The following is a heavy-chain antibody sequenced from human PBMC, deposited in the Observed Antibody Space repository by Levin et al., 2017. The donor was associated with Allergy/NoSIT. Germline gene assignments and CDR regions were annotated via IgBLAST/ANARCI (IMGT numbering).Heavy chain of an antibody. J-gene: IGHJ3*02. CDR2: ISWNSGSI. CDR1: FFPFSSSS. D-gene: IGHD3-10*01. CDR3: ARDNIGLPDAFDI. Sequence: SLTLSFSSSFFPFSSSSLPFFLPSPFKGLAWVSGISWNSGSIGYADSVKGRFTISRDNAKNSLYLQMNSLRTEDTALYYCARDNIGLPDAFDIWGQGTMVIVSS. V-gene: IGHV3-9*01.